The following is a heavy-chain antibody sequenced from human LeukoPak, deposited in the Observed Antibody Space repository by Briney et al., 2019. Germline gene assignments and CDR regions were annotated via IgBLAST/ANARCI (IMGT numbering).Heavy chain of an antibody. Sequence: PSQTLSLTCTVSGGSISSGSYYWCWIRQPAGKGLEWIGRIYSSGSTNYNPSLKSRVTISVDTSKNQFSLKLSSVTAADTAVYYCARETVTTYYWGQGTLVTVSS. CDR3: ARETVTTYY. V-gene: IGHV4-61*02. CDR2: IYSSGST. CDR1: GGSISSGSYY. J-gene: IGHJ4*02. D-gene: IGHD4-17*01.